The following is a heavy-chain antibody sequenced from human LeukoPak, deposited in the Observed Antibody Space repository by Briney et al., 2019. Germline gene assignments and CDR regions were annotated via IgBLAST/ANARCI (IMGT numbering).Heavy chain of an antibody. CDR1: GFTFSIYN. D-gene: IGHD4-17*01. CDR3: ARLTTTVTTPFDY. J-gene: IGHJ4*02. V-gene: IGHV3-21*01. Sequence: GGSLRLSCAASGFTFSIYNMNWVRQAPGKGLEWVSSISSSSYIYYADSVKGRFTISRDNAKNSLYLQMNSLRAEDTAVYYCARLTTTVTTPFDYWGQGALVTVSS. CDR2: ISSSSYI.